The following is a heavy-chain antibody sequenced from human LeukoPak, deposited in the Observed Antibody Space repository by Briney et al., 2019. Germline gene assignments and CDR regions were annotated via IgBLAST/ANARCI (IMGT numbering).Heavy chain of an antibody. Sequence: ASVKVSCKASGYTFTAYGISWVRQAPGQGPEWMGWIIPYNGNTNYAQKLQGRVTMTTDTSTRTAHMELRSLRSDDTAVYYCAREDYDDSGYYDYWGQGTLVTVSS. J-gene: IGHJ4*02. CDR2: IIPYNGNT. CDR1: GYTFTAYG. D-gene: IGHD3-22*01. CDR3: AREDYDDSGYYDY. V-gene: IGHV1-18*01.